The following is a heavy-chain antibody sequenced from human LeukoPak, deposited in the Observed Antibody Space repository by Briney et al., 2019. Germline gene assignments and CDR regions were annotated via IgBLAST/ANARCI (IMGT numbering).Heavy chain of an antibody. CDR3: AKGYYYSDY. Sequence: GGSLRLSCAASGFTFSSYAMSWVRQAQGKGLEGVSDISGSGGSTYYADSVKGRFTISRDNSKNTLYLQMNSLRAEDTAVYYCAKGYYYSDYWGQGTLVTVSS. CDR2: ISGSGGST. J-gene: IGHJ4*02. V-gene: IGHV3-23*01. CDR1: GFTFSSYA. D-gene: IGHD3-22*01.